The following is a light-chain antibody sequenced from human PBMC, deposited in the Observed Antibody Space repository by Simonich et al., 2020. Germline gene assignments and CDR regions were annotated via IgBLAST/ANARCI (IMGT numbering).Light chain of an antibody. CDR3: QSYDSSNQV. CDR1: SGSIASNY. J-gene: IGLJ2*01. CDR2: ESN. V-gene: IGLV6-57*01. Sequence: NFMLTQPHSVSESPGKTVTISCTRISGSIASNYVQWYQQRPGSSPTTVIYESNQSPSGCPVRFSGSIDSSSHSASLTISGLKTEDEADYYCQSYDSSNQVFGGGTKLTVL.